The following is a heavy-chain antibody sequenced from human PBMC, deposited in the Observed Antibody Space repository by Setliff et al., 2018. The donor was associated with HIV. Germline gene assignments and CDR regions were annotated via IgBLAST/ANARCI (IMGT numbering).Heavy chain of an antibody. D-gene: IGHD1-26*01. V-gene: IGHV3-23*01. Sequence: PGGSLRLSCAASGFTFSSYSMNWVRQAPGKGLEWVSAISSGGEIMFYADSVKGRFTISRDNSKNTLYLQMISLRADDTAVYYCAKPLTQWGVSPYHYAVDVWGQGTTVTVSS. CDR3: AKPLTQWGVSPYHYAVDV. J-gene: IGHJ6*02. CDR1: GFTFSSYS. CDR2: ISSGGEIM.